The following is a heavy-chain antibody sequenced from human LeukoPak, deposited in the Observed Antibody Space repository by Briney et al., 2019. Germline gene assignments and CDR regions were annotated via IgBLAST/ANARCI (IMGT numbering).Heavy chain of an antibody. V-gene: IGHV3-11*04. CDR2: ISSSANTI. Sequence: PGGSLRLSCAASGFTFSDYYMSWIRQAPGKGLEWVSYISSSANTIYYADSVKGRFTISRDNAKNSLYLQMNSLRAEDTAVYYCAREDIKNYYYYYMDVWGKGTTVTVSS. CDR1: GFTFSDYY. CDR3: AREDIKNYYYYYMDV. J-gene: IGHJ6*03.